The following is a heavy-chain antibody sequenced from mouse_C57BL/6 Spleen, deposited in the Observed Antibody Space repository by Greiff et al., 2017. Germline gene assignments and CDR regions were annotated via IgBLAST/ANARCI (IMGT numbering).Heavy chain of an antibody. Sequence: QVQLQQSGAELVKPGASVKMSCKVSGYTFTSYSIHWVKQRPGRGLEWIGSIYPRGGGTKYNEKFKSKATLTEDKPSSTAYMQHSSLTSEDSAVYYGARSNSDLYCYGLAYWGQGTLVTVSA. CDR1: GYTFTSYS. V-gene: IGHV1-72*01. J-gene: IGHJ4*01. CDR3: ARSNSDLYCYGLAY. CDR2: IYPRGGGT. D-gene: IGHD2-12*01.